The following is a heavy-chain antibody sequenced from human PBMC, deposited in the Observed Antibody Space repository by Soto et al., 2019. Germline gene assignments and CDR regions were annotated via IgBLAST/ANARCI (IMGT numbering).Heavy chain of an antibody. J-gene: IGHJ6*02. Sequence: PSETLSLTCTVSGGSISSYYWIWIRQPPGKGLEWIGYIYYSGSTNYNPSLKSRVTISVDTSKNQFSLKLSSVTAADTAVYYCATRVHAYYPGKYYYGMDVWGQGTTVT. CDR2: IYYSGST. D-gene: IGHD3-16*01. V-gene: IGHV4-59*01. CDR1: GGSISSYY. CDR3: ATRVHAYYPGKYYYGMDV.